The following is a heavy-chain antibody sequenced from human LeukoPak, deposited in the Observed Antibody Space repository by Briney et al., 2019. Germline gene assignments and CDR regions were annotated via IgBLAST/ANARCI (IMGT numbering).Heavy chain of an antibody. D-gene: IGHD3-22*01. J-gene: IGHJ4*02. Sequence: GASVKVSCKASSYMFTRYGISWVRQAPGQGLEWMGWINPNSGGTNYAQKFQGRVTMTRDTSISTAYMELSRLRSDDTAVYYCARDTYYYASSGWEDWGQGTLVTVSS. V-gene: IGHV1-2*02. CDR1: SYMFTRYG. CDR2: INPNSGGT. CDR3: ARDTYYYASSGWED.